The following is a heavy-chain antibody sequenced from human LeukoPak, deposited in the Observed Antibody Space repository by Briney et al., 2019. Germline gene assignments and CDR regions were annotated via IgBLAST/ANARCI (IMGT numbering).Heavy chain of an antibody. V-gene: IGHV4-34*01. J-gene: IGHJ6*03. Sequence: SETLSLTCAVYGGSFSGYYWSWIRQPPGKGLEWIGEINHSGSTNYNPPLKSRVTISVNTSKNQFSLKLSSVTAADTAVFYCAGHPKSGYSSGLYYMDVWGKETTVTVSS. CDR3: AGHPKSGYSSGLYYMDV. D-gene: IGHD5-18*01. CDR2: INHSGST. CDR1: GGSFSGYY.